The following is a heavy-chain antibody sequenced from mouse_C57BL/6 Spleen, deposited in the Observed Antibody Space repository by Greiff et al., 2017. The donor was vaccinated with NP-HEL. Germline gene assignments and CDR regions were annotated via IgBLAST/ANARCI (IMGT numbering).Heavy chain of an antibody. CDR1: GYTFTSYW. D-gene: IGHD3-2*02. Sequence: QVQLQQSGAELVMPGASVKLSCKASGYTFTSYWMHWVKQRPGQGLEWIGEIDPSDSYTNYNQKFKGKSTLTVDKSSSTAYMQLSSLTSEDSAVYYCATAQARAYWGQGTLVTVSA. CDR2: IDPSDSYT. CDR3: ATAQARAY. V-gene: IGHV1-69*01. J-gene: IGHJ3*01.